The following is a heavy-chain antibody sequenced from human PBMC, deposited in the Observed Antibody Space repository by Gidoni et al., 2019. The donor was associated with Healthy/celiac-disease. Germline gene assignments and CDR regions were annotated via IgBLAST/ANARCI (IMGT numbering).Heavy chain of an antibody. J-gene: IGHJ6*02. D-gene: IGHD6-19*01. CDR1: GFTVSSNY. CDR2: IYSGGST. Sequence: EVQLVESGGGLLQPGGSMRLSCAASGFTVSSNYMSWVRQAPGTGLEWVSVIYSGGSTYYADSVKGRFTISRDNSKNTLYLQMNSLRAEDTAVYYCARYSSGWKYYYYYYGMDVWGQGTTVTVSS. V-gene: IGHV3-53*01. CDR3: ARYSSGWKYYYYYYGMDV.